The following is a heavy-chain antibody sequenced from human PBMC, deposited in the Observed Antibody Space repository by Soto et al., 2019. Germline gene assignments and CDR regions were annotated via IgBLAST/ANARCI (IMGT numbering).Heavy chain of an antibody. V-gene: IGHV3-30*18. CDR1: GFTFSSYG. J-gene: IGHJ4*02. D-gene: IGHD2-21*02. CDR2: ISDEGRIQ. Sequence: QGQLVEFGGGVVQPGRSLRLSCAASGFTFSSYGMQWVRQAPGKGLEWVAVISDEGRIQHYADTVKGRFTISRDNSKDTLYLQINSLRVEDTAVYYCAKEGTAKRSYYFDIWGQGTLVTVSS. CDR3: AKEGTAKRSYYFDI.